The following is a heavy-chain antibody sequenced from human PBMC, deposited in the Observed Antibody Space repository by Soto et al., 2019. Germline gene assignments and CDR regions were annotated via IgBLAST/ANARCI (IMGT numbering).Heavy chain of an antibody. Sequence: PSETLSLTCTVSGGSISSGGYYWSWIRQHPGKGLEWIGYIYYSGSTNYNPSLKSRVTISVDTSKNQFSLKLSSVTAADTAVYYCARTRFYVGYSFDPWGQGTLVTVSS. D-gene: IGHD3-22*01. CDR2: IYYSGST. J-gene: IGHJ5*02. CDR3: ARTRFYVGYSFDP. V-gene: IGHV4-61*08. CDR1: GGSISSGGYY.